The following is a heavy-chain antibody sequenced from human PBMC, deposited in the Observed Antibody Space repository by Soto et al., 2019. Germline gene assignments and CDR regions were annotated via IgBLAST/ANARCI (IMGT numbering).Heavy chain of an antibody. CDR1: GFTFGDYA. J-gene: IGHJ3*02. CDR3: ARVDWPGIAVAGVGAFDI. V-gene: IGHV3-49*03. D-gene: IGHD6-19*01. CDR2: IRSKAYGGTT. Sequence: QSGGSLRLSCTASGFTFGDYAMSWFRQAPGKGLEWVGFIRSKAYGGTTEYAASVKGRFTISRDDSKSIAYLQMNSLKTEDTAVYYCARVDWPGIAVAGVGAFDIWGQGTMVTVSS.